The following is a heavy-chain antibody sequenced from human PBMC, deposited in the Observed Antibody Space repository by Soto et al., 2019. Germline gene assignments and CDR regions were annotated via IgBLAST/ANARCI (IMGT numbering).Heavy chain of an antibody. D-gene: IGHD3-22*01. CDR3: AKDEYYYDSSGYSPYFDY. CDR1: GFTFSSYG. J-gene: IGHJ4*02. V-gene: IGHV3-30*18. CDR2: ISYDGSNK. Sequence: GGSLRLSCAASGFTFSSYGMHWVRQAPGKGLEWVAVISYDGSNKYYADSVKGRFTISRDNSKNTLYLQMNSLRAEDTAVYYRAKDEYYYDSSGYSPYFDYWGQGTLVTVSS.